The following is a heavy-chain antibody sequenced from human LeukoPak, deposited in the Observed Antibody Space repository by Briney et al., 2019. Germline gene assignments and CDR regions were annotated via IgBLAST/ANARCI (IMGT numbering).Heavy chain of an antibody. CDR2: INQDESEK. D-gene: IGHD1-1*01. V-gene: IGHV3-7*03. CDR1: GMTFKNYW. J-gene: IGHJ4*02. CDR3: ARYCTFRTCSGTKFDS. Sequence: GGSLRLSCAVSGMTFKNYWMSWFRQTPGKGLEWVATINQDESEKYYLDSVKGRFAISRDTAKNSLYLKMYSLTAEDTALYYCARYCTFRTCSGTKFDSWGPGTLVTVSS.